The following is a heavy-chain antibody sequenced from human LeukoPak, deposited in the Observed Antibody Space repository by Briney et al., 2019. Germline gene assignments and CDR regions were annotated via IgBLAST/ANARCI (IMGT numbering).Heavy chain of an antibody. CDR1: GGSISSSSYY. D-gene: IGHD6-6*01. J-gene: IGHJ4*02. CDR3: ARDRGSGGAARLMWATEKETYFDY. V-gene: IGHV4-39*07. Sequence: TASETLSLTCTVSGGSISSSSYYWGWIRQPPGKGLEWIGSIYYSGSTYYNPSLKSRVTISVDTSKNQFSLKLSSVTAADTAVYYCARDRGSGGAARLMWATEKETYFDYWGQGTLVTVSS. CDR2: IYYSGST.